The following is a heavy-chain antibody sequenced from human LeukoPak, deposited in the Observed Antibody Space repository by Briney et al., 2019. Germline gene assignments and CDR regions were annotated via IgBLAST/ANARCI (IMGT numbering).Heavy chain of an antibody. V-gene: IGHV4-38-2*02. CDR1: GYSISSGYD. D-gene: IGHD3-16*02. Sequence: PSETLSLTCAVSGYSISSGYDWGWIRQPPGKGLEWIGSIYHSGSTYYNPSLKSRVTISVDTSKNQFSLKLSSVTAADTAVYYCARDVKVKAFDIWGQGTMVTVSS. CDR3: ARDVKVKAFDI. CDR2: IYHSGST. J-gene: IGHJ3*02.